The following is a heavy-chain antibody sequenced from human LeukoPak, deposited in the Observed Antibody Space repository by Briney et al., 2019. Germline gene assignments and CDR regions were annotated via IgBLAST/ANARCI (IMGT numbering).Heavy chain of an antibody. CDR3: AKGAPAGMFDP. CDR2: ISGSGANT. J-gene: IGHJ5*02. CDR1: GFTFSSHG. V-gene: IGHV3-23*01. D-gene: IGHD3-10*01. Sequence: GGSLRLSCAASGFTFSSHGMSWVRQAPGKGLEWVSTISGSGANTYYADSVKGRITISRDNSKNTLYLQMNSLRAEDTAVYYCAKGAPAGMFDPWGQGTLVTVSS.